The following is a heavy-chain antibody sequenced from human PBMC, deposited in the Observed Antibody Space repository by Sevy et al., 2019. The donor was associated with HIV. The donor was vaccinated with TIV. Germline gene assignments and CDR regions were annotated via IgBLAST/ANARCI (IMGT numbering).Heavy chain of an antibody. V-gene: IGHV1-69*06. CDR1: GGTFSSYG. Sequence: ASVKVSCKASGGTFSSYGFSWVRQAPGQGLEWMGGIIPIFGTAKYAQKFQGRVTITADKSTTTAYMELSSLGSEETAVYYCARGPHRCSGSSCYTVNFDYWGQGTLVTVSS. J-gene: IGHJ4*02. D-gene: IGHD2-15*01. CDR2: IIPIFGTA. CDR3: ARGPHRCSGSSCYTVNFDY.